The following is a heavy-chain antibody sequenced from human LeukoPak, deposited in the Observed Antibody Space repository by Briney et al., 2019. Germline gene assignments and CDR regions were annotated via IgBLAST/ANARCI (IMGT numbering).Heavy chain of an antibody. Sequence: GGSLRLSCAASGFIFSSYSMNWVRQAPGKGLEWVASISSRSSYINYADSVKGRFAISRDNAKNSLYLQMNSLRAEDTAVYYCARVAEEDIVVPGGFDPWGQGTLVTVYS. CDR2: ISSRSSYI. J-gene: IGHJ5*02. D-gene: IGHD2-15*01. CDR1: GFIFSSYS. CDR3: ARVAEEDIVVPGGFDP. V-gene: IGHV3-21*01.